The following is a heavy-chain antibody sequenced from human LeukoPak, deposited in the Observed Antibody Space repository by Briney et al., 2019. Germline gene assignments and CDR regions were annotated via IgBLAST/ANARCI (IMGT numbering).Heavy chain of an antibody. V-gene: IGHV1-69*05. Sequence: GSSVKVSCKASGGTFSSYAISWVRQAPGQGLEWMGGIIPIFGTANYAQKFQGRVTITTDESTSTAYMELSSLRSEDTAVYYCARGVLRFLEWRRQSYYYYYMDVWGKGTTVTVSS. CDR3: ARGVLRFLEWRRQSYYYYYMDV. CDR2: IIPIFGTA. CDR1: GGTFSSYA. D-gene: IGHD3-3*01. J-gene: IGHJ6*03.